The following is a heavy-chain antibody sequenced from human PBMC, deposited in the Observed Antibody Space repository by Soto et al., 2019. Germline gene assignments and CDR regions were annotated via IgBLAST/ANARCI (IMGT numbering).Heavy chain of an antibody. CDR3: ASKIFGVDDNSPYYYYGMDV. CDR1: GGTFSSYA. J-gene: IGHJ6*02. V-gene: IGHV1-69*01. CDR2: IIPIFGTA. Sequence: QVQLVQSGAEVKKPGSSVKVSCKASGGTFSSYAISWVRQAPGQGLEWMGGIIPIFGTANYAQKFQGRVTITAAESTSTAYMELSSLRSEDTAVYYCASKIFGVDDNSPYYYYGMDVWGQGTTVTVSS. D-gene: IGHD3-3*01.